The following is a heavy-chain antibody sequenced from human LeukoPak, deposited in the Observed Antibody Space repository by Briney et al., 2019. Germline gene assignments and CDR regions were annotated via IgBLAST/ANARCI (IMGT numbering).Heavy chain of an antibody. J-gene: IGHJ6*03. CDR3: AREGTDSSSWSDYYYYYMDV. Sequence: PGGSLRLSCAASGFIFSTSTMTWVRQAPGKGLEWVSSISSRSTHMYYADSMKGRFTISRDNAKNSLYLQMNSLRAEDTAVYYCAREGTDSSSWSDYYYYYMDVWGKGTTVTVSS. CDR2: ISSRSTHM. CDR1: GFIFSTST. V-gene: IGHV3-21*01. D-gene: IGHD6-13*01.